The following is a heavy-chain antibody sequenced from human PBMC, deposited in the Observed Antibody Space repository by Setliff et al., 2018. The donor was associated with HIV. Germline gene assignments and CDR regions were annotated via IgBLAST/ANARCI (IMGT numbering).Heavy chain of an antibody. CDR3: ARHGAYEAYYDYMDV. CDR1: GYSISSGHY. Sequence: SETLSLTCAISGYSISSGHYWGWIRQPPGKGLEWIGSIYHSGTTYDNPSLKSRVTISVDTSKNQFSLKLSSVTAADTAVYYCARHGAYEAYYDYMDVWGKGTTVTVSS. D-gene: IGHD5-12*01. J-gene: IGHJ6*03. CDR2: IYHSGTT. V-gene: IGHV4-38-2*01.